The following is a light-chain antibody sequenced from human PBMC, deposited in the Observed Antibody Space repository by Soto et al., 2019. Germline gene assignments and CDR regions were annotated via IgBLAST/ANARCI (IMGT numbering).Light chain of an antibody. CDR1: SSNIGNNY. V-gene: IGLV1-51*01. Sequence: SVLTQPPSVSAAPGQRVAISCSGNSSNIGNNYVSWYQQFPGTAPKLLIYDNNERLSGIPVRFSASKSGTSATLGIAGLQTGDEADYYCGTWDSSLSAYVFGTGTKATVL. CDR2: DNN. CDR3: GTWDSSLSAYV. J-gene: IGLJ1*01.